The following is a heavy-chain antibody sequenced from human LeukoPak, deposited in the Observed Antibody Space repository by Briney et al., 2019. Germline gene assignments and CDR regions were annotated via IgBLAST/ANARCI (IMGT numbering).Heavy chain of an antibody. CDR1: GGSICSGGYY. J-gene: IGHJ4*02. D-gene: IGHD3-10*01. CDR3: ARDNVSTGVVRAFDY. Sequence: SETLSLTCTVSGGSICSGGYYWSWIRAHPGQGLEWVGYIYSRGSTYYNTSLKSRVTISADTSENQFSLNLSSVTAADTAVYYCARDNVSTGVVRAFDYWGQGTLVTVSS. CDR2: IYSRGST. V-gene: IGHV4-31*03.